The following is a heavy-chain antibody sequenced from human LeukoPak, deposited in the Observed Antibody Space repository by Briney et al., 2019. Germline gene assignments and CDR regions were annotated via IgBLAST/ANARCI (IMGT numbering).Heavy chain of an antibody. CDR1: GFPFSSYA. CDR3: ARAPRQLPGFEAFDI. CDR2: IKQDGSEK. Sequence: GGSLRLSCAASGFPFSSYAMSWVRQAPGKGLEWVANIKQDGSEKYYVDSVKGRFTISRDNAKNSLYLQMNSLRAEDTAVYYCARAPRQLPGFEAFDIWGQGTMVTVSS. J-gene: IGHJ3*02. D-gene: IGHD2-2*01. V-gene: IGHV3-7*01.